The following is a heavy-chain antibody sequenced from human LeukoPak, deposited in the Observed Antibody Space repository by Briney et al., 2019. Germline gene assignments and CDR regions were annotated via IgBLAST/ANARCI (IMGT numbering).Heavy chain of an antibody. Sequence: ASVKVSCKASGYTFTGYYMHWVRQAPGQGLEWMGWINPNSGGTNYAQKFQGRVTMTRDTSIGTAYMVLSRLRSDDTAVYYCARDRAVAGTWWFDPWGQGTLVTVSS. J-gene: IGHJ5*02. CDR3: ARDRAVAGTWWFDP. D-gene: IGHD6-19*01. CDR2: INPNSGGT. V-gene: IGHV1-2*02. CDR1: GYTFTGYY.